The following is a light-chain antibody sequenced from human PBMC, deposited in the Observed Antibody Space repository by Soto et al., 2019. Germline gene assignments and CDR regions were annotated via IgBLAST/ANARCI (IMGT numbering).Light chain of an antibody. V-gene: IGLV1-44*01. CDR2: SNN. CDR1: TSNIGSNT. Sequence: QSVLTKPPSASGTPGQRVTISCSGSTSNIGSNTVSWYQQVPRTAPKLLSYSNNQRPSGVADRFSASKSGTSASLAISGPRSEDDADYYCAAWDDSLDGVVFGGGTKLTVL. J-gene: IGLJ2*01. CDR3: AAWDDSLDGVV.